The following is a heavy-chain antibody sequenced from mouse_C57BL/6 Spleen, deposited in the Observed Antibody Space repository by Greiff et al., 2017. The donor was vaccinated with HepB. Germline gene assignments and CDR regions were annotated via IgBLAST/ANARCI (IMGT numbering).Heavy chain of an antibody. J-gene: IGHJ4*01. V-gene: IGHV5-17*01. Sequence: EVNLVESGGGLVKPGGSLKLSCAASGFTFSDYGMHWVRQAPEKGLEWVAYISSGSSTIYYADTVKGRFTISRDNAKNTLFLQMTSLRSEDTAMYYCARLHYYGSQRDCAMDYWGQGTSVTVSS. CDR2: ISSGSSTI. CDR3: ARLHYYGSQRDCAMDY. CDR1: GFTFSDYG. D-gene: IGHD1-1*01.